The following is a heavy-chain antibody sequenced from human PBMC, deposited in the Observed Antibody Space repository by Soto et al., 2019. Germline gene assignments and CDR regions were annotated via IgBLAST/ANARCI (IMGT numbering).Heavy chain of an antibody. V-gene: IGHV4-31*03. CDR1: GGSISSGGYY. CDR3: EIRVATIKGGPFDY. D-gene: IGHD5-12*01. Sequence: QVQLQESGPGLVKPSQTLSLTCTVSGGSISSGGYYWSWIRQHPGKSLEWIGYIYYSGSTYYTPSLKSRVTISVDTSKNQFSLKLSSVTAADTAVYYCEIRVATIKGGPFDYWGQGTLVTVSS. J-gene: IGHJ4*02. CDR2: IYYSGST.